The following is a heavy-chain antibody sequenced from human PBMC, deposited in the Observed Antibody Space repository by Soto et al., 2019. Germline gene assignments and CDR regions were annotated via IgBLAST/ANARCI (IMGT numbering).Heavy chain of an antibody. D-gene: IGHD5-12*01. CDR3: ARRDIQGGWFDP. CDR2: IYYSGST. V-gene: IGHV4-31*03. CDR1: GGSISSGGYY. Sequence: QVQLQESGPGLVKPSQTLSLTCTVSGGSISSGGYYWSWIRQHPGKGLEWIGYIYYSGSTYYNPSLKSRVTRSVDTSKNQFSLKLSSVTAADTAVYYCARRDIQGGWFDPWGQGTLVTVSS. J-gene: IGHJ5*02.